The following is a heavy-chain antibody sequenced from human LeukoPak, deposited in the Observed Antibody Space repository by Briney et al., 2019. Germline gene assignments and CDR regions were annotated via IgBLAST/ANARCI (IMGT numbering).Heavy chain of an antibody. D-gene: IGHD3-22*01. Sequence: PGGSLRLSCAASGFTFSSYAMSWVRQAPGKGLEWVSAIGGSGGSTYYADSVKGRFTISRDNSKNTLYLQMNSLRAEDTAVYYCAKGGYYYDSSGYYYPDAFDIWGQGTMVTVSS. CDR3: AKGGYYYDSSGYYYPDAFDI. J-gene: IGHJ3*02. V-gene: IGHV3-23*01. CDR1: GFTFSSYA. CDR2: IGGSGGST.